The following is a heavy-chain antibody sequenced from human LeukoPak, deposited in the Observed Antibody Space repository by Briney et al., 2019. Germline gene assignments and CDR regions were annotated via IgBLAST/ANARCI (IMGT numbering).Heavy chain of an antibody. D-gene: IGHD6-19*01. CDR2: MNPNSGNT. V-gene: IGHV1-8*01. Sequence: ASVKVSCKASGYTFTSYDINWVRQATGQGLEWMGWMNPNSGNTGYAQKFQGRVTMTRNTSISTAYMELSSLRSEDTAVYYCARAPSLAVAGPRRYYYYGMDVWGQGTTVTVSS. J-gene: IGHJ6*02. CDR3: ARAPSLAVAGPRRYYYYGMDV. CDR1: GYTFTSYD.